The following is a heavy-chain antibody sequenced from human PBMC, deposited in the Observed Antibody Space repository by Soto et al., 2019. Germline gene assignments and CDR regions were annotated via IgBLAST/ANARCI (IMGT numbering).Heavy chain of an antibody. V-gene: IGHV4-4*02. CDR2: VFHSGSA. J-gene: IGHJ4*02. Sequence: QLQLHESGPGLVKPSGTLSLTCGLSGGSLTTPVWWTWVRLRPGKGLEWIGEVFHSGSANYNPSRQSRVTISVDKSTNQFSLRLSSVTAADTAVYYCSRKAWTRLDYWGQGAMVTVSS. D-gene: IGHD1-1*01. CDR3: SRKAWTRLDY. CDR1: GGSLTTPVW.